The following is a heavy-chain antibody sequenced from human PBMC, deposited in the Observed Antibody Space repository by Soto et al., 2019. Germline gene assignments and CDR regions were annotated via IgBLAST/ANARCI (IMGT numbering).Heavy chain of an antibody. Sequence: EVYLMESGGGLVQPGGSLRLSCAASGFTVSSSYMSWVRQAPGKGLEWVSVIYTGGSTYYADSVTGRFTISRDISKTTLDLQVNSLRTEDTAVYYCARVPGDYWGQGTLVAFAS. V-gene: IGHV3-66*01. CDR3: ARVPGDY. CDR2: IYTGGST. J-gene: IGHJ4*02. CDR1: GFTVSSSY.